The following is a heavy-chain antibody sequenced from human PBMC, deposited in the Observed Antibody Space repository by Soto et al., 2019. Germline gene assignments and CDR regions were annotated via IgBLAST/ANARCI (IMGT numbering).Heavy chain of an antibody. V-gene: IGHV3-30-3*01. CDR3: ARVSYYDSGSYLLIDY. CDR1: GFTFSSYA. J-gene: IGHJ4*02. CDR2: ISYDGNDK. D-gene: IGHD3-10*01. Sequence: QVQLVESGGGVVQPGRSLRLSCAASGFTFSSYAMHWVRQAPSKGLEWVAVISYDGNDKYYADSVKGRFTISRDNSKNTLYRQMNSLSTDDTAVYYCARVSYYDSGSYLLIDYWGQGTLVTVSS.